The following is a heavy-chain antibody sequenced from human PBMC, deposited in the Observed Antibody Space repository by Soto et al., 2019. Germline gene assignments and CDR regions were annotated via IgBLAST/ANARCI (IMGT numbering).Heavy chain of an antibody. V-gene: IGHV4-30-4*01. CDR1: GGSISSGNYY. CDR2: ISYSGST. CDR3: ARALWGPAGHINWFDP. D-gene: IGHD2-2*01. J-gene: IGHJ5*02. Sequence: SETLSLTCTVSGGSISSGNYYWSWIRQPPGKGLEWIGFISYSGSTYYNASLKSRFTISVDTSKNQFSLNLSFVTAADTAVYYCARALWGPAGHINWFDPWGQGTLVTVSS.